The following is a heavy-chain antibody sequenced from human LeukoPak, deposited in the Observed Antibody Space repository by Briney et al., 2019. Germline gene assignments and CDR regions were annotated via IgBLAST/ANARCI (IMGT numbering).Heavy chain of an antibody. CDR2: IYYSGST. CDR3: ARDFGPSRGDFDYYDSSGYYSLDY. V-gene: IGHV4-59*12. CDR1: GGSISSYY. D-gene: IGHD3-22*01. J-gene: IGHJ4*02. Sequence: SETLSLTCTVSGGSISSYYWSWIRQPPGKGLEWIGYIYYSGSTYYNPSLKSRVTISVDTSKNQFSLKLSSVTAADTAVYYCARDFGPSRGDFDYYDSSGYYSLDYWGQGTLVTVSS.